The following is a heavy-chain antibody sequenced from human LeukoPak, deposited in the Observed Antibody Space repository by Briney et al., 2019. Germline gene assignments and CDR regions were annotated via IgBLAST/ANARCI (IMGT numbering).Heavy chain of an antibody. CDR1: GFTFSSYA. CDR2: FSGSGGST. Sequence: GGSLRLSCAASGFTFSSYAMSWVRQAPGKGLGWVSAFSGSGGSTYYADSVKGRFTISRDNSKNTLYLQMNSLRAEDTAVYYCAKVDRPYYYYGMDVWGKGTTVTVSS. J-gene: IGHJ6*04. V-gene: IGHV3-23*01. CDR3: AKVDRPYYYYGMDV.